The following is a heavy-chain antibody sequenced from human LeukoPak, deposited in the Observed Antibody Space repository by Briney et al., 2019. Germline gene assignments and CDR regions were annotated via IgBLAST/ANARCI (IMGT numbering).Heavy chain of an antibody. D-gene: IGHD2-2*01. CDR1: GYTFTNLD. CDR3: ARLDIVVVPAAIYYYYGMDV. Sequence: GASVKVSCKASGYTFTNLDMNWVRQATGQGLEWMGWLNPNRGKRVYAQKFQGRVTMTKDTSISTAYMELSSLTSEDTAVYYCARLDIVVVPAAIYYYYGMDVWSQGTTVTVSS. V-gene: IGHV1-8*01. CDR2: LNPNRGKR. J-gene: IGHJ6*02.